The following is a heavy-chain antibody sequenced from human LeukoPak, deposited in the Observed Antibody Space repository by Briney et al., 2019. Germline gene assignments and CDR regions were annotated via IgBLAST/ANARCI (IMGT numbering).Heavy chain of an antibody. CDR1: GGSISSYY. D-gene: IGHD6-19*01. V-gene: IGHV4-59*01. Sequence: SETLSLTCTVSGGSISSYYWSWIRQPPGKGLEWIGYIYYSGSTNYNPSLKSRVTISVDTSKNQFSLKLSSVTAADTAVYYCARDSSSGWYRHDAFDIWGQGTMVTVFS. J-gene: IGHJ3*02. CDR2: IYYSGST. CDR3: ARDSSSGWYRHDAFDI.